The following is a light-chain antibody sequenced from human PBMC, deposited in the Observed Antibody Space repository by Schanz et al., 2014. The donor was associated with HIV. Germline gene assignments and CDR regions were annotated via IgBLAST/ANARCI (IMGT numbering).Light chain of an antibody. V-gene: IGLV2-14*03. CDR3: SSYTSSSTLVV. CDR1: SIDAGGNNY. Sequence: QSALTQPASVSGSPGQSITISCTGTSIDAGGNNYLSWYQQHPGKAPKLMIYDVSYRPSGISNRFSGSKSGSTASLTISGLQAEDEADYYCSSYTSSSTLVVFGGGTKLTVL. J-gene: IGLJ2*01. CDR2: DVS.